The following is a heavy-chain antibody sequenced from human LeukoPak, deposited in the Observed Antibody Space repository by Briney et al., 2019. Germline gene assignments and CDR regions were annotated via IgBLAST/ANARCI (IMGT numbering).Heavy chain of an antibody. Sequence: GSSVKVSCKASGGTFSSYAISWVRQAPGQGLEWMGRIIPILGIANYAQKFQGRVTITADTSTSTGYMELSSLRSEDTAVYYCARDSRRVSGRPTNCFDPWGQGTLVTVSS. CDR1: GGTFSSYA. CDR2: IIPILGIA. J-gene: IGHJ5*02. CDR3: ARDSRRVSGRPTNCFDP. V-gene: IGHV1-69*04. D-gene: IGHD3-16*01.